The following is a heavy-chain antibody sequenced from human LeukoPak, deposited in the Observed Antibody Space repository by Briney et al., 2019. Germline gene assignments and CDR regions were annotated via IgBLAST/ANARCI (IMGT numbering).Heavy chain of an antibody. V-gene: IGHV4-59*01. CDR3: ARIATTRDFWNGHSYYVDV. Sequence: PSETLSLTCAVSGGSFTNYYWSWIRQPPGGGLDWIGNIYYSGSTKYNPSFQSRVTILLDTSTNQFSLKLSSVTAADTAVYYCARIATTRDFWNGHSYYVDVWGRGTTITVSS. D-gene: IGHD3-3*01. CDR1: GGSFTNYY. J-gene: IGHJ6*03. CDR2: IYYSGST.